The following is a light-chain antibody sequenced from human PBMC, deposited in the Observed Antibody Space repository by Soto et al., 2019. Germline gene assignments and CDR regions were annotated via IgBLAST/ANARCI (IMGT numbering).Light chain of an antibody. J-gene: IGKJ2*01. CDR3: QQYLSYPYT. CDR2: AAA. Sequence: AIRMTQSPSSFSASTGDRVTITCRASQGISSYLAWYQQKPEKAPKLLIYAAATLQRGAPSRFSASGSGTDFTLTISRLQSEDFATYYCQQYLSYPYTFGQGTKLEI. V-gene: IGKV1-8*01. CDR1: QGISSY.